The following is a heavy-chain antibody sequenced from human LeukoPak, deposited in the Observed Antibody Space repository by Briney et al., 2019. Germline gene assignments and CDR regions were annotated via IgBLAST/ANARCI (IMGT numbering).Heavy chain of an antibody. Sequence: PSETLSLTCAVYGGSFSGYYWSWIRQPPGKGLEWIGEINHSGSTNYNPSLKSRVTISVDTSKTQFSLKLSSVTAADTAVYYCARGPGWGAFDIWGQGTMVTVSS. CDR2: INHSGST. CDR1: GGSFSGYY. D-gene: IGHD1-1*01. CDR3: ARGPGWGAFDI. J-gene: IGHJ3*02. V-gene: IGHV4-34*01.